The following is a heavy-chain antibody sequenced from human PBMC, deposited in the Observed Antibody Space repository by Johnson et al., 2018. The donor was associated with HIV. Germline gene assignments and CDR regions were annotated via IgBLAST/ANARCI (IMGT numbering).Heavy chain of an antibody. CDR1: GFMFSYYA. CDR3: ARDRRYYDRSGYYHDAFDI. Sequence: QMLLVESGGGVVQPGRSLRLSCAASGFMFSYYAMHWVRQAPGKGLEWVAVISYDGSNKYYAASVKGRFTISSDNSQNTLYLQMNSLRAEDTAVYYCARDRRYYDRSGYYHDAFDIWGQGTMVTVSS. CDR2: ISYDGSNK. V-gene: IGHV3-30*14. J-gene: IGHJ3*02. D-gene: IGHD3-22*01.